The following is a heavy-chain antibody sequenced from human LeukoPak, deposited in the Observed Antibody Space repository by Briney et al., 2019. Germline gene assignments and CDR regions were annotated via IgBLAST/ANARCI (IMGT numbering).Heavy chain of an antibody. J-gene: IGHJ5*02. CDR1: GYTFTSYD. D-gene: IGHD6-19*01. V-gene: IGHV1-8*01. CDR3: ARGRVAVAGTGGDNWFDP. Sequence: ASVKVSGKASGYTFTSYDIDWVRQATGQGLEWMGWMNPNSGNTGYAQKFQGRVTMTRNTSISTAYMELSSLRSEDTAVYYCARGRVAVAGTGGDNWFDPWGQGTLVTVSS. CDR2: MNPNSGNT.